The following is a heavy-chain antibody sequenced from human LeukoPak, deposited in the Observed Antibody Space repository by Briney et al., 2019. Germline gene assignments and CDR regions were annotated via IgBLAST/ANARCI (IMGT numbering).Heavy chain of an antibody. J-gene: IGHJ4*02. CDR3: ATDHSYLYYFDY. CDR1: GYTLTELS. Sequence: ASVSVSCTVSGYTLTELSMHWVGQAPGKGGEGMGGFDPEDGETIYAQKFQGRVTMTEDTTTDTAYMELSSLRSEDTAVYYCATDHSYLYYFDYWGQGTLVTVSS. D-gene: IGHD3-16*02. V-gene: IGHV1-24*01. CDR2: FDPEDGET.